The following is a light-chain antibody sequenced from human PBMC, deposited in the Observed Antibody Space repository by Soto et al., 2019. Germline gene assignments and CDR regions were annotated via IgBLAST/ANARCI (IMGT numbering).Light chain of an antibody. V-gene: IGKV1-5*03. CDR3: QHYNSYSEA. CDR2: KAS. Sequence: DIKMTHSPSTLSGSVGDRVTLTCRASQTISSWLAWYQQKPGKAPKTMIYKASTLKSGVPSRFSGSGSGTEFTLTISSLQPDDFATYYCQHYNSYSEAFGQGTKVDIK. CDR1: QTISSW. J-gene: IGKJ1*01.